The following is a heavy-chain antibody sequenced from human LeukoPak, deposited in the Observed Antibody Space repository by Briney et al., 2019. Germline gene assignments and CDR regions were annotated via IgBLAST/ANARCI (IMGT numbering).Heavy chain of an antibody. V-gene: IGHV3-73*01. CDR3: SRLGIAVAESDY. Sequence: GGSLRLSCAASGFTFSGSAMHWVRQASGKGLEWVGRIRTKPNNYATAYAASVTGRFTISRDDSKNTAYLQMNSLKTEDTAVYYCSRLGIAVAESDYWGQGTLVTVSS. D-gene: IGHD6-13*01. CDR1: GFTFSGSA. CDR2: IRTKPNNYAT. J-gene: IGHJ4*02.